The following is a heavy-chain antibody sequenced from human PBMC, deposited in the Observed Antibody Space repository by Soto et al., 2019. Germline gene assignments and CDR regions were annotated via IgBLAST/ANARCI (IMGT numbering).Heavy chain of an antibody. Sequence: ASVKVSCKASGYTFTSYYMHWVRQAPGQGLEWMGISNPSGGSTSYAQKFQGRVTISADKSIDTAYLQWSSLRASDTAMYYCARHENAYSSSWYVPRLDYWGQGNLVTVSS. CDR1: GYTFTSYY. CDR3: ARHENAYSSSWYVPRLDY. CDR2: SNPSGGST. V-gene: IGHV1-46*01. J-gene: IGHJ4*02. D-gene: IGHD6-13*01.